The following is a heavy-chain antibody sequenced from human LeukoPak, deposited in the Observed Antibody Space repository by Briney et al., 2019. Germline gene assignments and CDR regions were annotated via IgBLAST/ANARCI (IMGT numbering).Heavy chain of an antibody. CDR2: IDNSGNT. D-gene: IGHD3-3*01. J-gene: IGHJ4*02. CDR3: TRGRITIFGVVIPHFDN. V-gene: IGHV4-59*01. Sequence: SETLSLTCTVSRGSISSYYWSWIRQPPGKGLEWIGYIDNSGNTNSNPSLTSRVTMSVDTSKNQFSLKLSSVIAADTAVYYCTRGRITIFGVVIPHFDNWGQGTLVTVSS. CDR1: RGSISSYY.